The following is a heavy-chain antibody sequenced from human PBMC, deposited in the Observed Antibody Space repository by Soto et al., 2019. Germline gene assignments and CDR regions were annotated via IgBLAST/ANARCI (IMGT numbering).Heavy chain of an antibody. V-gene: IGHV3-30-3*01. CDR1: GFTFSSYA. Sequence: GGSLRLSCAASGFTFSSYAMHWVRQAPGKGLEWVAVISYDGSNKYYADSVKGRFTISRDNSKNTLYLQMNSLRAEDTAVYYCARDFLEQGAFDIWGQGTMVTVSS. J-gene: IGHJ3*02. CDR2: ISYDGSNK. CDR3: ARDFLEQGAFDI.